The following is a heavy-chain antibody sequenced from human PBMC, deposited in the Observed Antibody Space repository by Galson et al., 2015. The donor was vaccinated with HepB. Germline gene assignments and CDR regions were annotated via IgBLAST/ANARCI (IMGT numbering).Heavy chain of an antibody. V-gene: IGHV3-21*01. CDR1: GFTFSSYS. Sequence: SLRLSCAASGFTFSSYSMNWVRQAPGKGLEWVSSISNSSSYKYYADSVKGRFTISRDNAKNSLYLQMNSLRAEDTAVYYCARGDGYNSYWGQVTLVTVSS. D-gene: IGHD5-24*01. J-gene: IGHJ4*02. CDR3: ARGDGYNSY. CDR2: ISNSSSYK.